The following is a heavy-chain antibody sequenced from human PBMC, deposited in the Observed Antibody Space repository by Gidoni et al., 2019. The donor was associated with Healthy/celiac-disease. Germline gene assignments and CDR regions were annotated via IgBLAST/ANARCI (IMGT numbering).Heavy chain of an antibody. V-gene: IGHV3-23*01. J-gene: IGHJ3*02. Sequence: EVQLLESGGGLVQPGGSLRLSCSASGFPFSSDAMRWVRQAPGKGLEWVSAISGSGGSTYYADSVKGRFTISRDNSKNTLYLQMNSLRAEDTAVYYCAKVKLDTAMVRAFDIWGQGTMVTVSS. D-gene: IGHD5-18*01. CDR3: AKVKLDTAMVRAFDI. CDR1: GFPFSSDA. CDR2: ISGSGGST.